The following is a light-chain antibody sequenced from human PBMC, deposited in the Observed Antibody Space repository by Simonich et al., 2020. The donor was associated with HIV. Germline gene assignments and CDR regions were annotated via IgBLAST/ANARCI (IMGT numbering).Light chain of an antibody. Sequence: QSALTQPASVSGSPGQSITISCTGTSSDVGGFNYVSWYQNHPGKAPKLMIYDVSKRPAGVSNRFSGSKSGNTASLTISGLQTEDEADYYCSSFTGTRTFGVFGGGTKLTVL. J-gene: IGLJ3*02. CDR1: SSDVGGFNY. V-gene: IGLV2-14*03. CDR3: SSFTGTRTFGV. CDR2: DVS.